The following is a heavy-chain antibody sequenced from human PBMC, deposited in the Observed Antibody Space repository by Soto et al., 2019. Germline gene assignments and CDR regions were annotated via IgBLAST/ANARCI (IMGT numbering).Heavy chain of an antibody. D-gene: IGHD3-10*01. CDR3: AREFAPGSPNYDY. CDR2: FTRSGNT. CDR1: GFTFSNYA. Sequence: PGGSLRLSCAASGFTFSNYAMSWVRQAPGKGLEWVSTFTRSGNTYYADSVKGRFTISRDNSKNTLYLQMDSPRAEDTAVYYCAREFAPGSPNYDYWGLGALVTVSS. V-gene: IGHV3-23*01. J-gene: IGHJ4*02.